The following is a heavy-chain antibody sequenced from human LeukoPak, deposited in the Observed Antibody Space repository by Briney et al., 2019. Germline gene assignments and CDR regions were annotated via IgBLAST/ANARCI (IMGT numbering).Heavy chain of an antibody. CDR2: ASGSGGLI. Sequence: SGGSLRLSCAASGFTFSNYAMAWVRQAPGKGLQWVSVASGSGGLIFYADSVKGRFTISRDNSKNTLYLQMGSLRAEATAVYYCAKSPDFYYYTFDFWGKGALVTVSS. D-gene: IGHD3-16*01. CDR3: AKSPDFYYYTFDF. CDR1: GFTFSNYA. V-gene: IGHV3-23*01. J-gene: IGHJ4*02.